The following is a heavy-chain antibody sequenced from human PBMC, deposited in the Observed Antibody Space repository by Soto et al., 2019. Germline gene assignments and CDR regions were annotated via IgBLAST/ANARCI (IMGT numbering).Heavy chain of an antibody. D-gene: IGHD3-10*01. CDR2: IYYSGST. CDR1: CGSVSSGRYY. CDR3: AREGDGPAKRHDC. V-gene: IGHV4-61*01. J-gene: IGHJ4*02. Sequence: SEALSPTCPVSCGSVSSGRYYWSWIRQPPGRGLEWIGYIYYSGSTNYNPSLKSRVSISLETSKNQFSLKLSSVTAADTAVYYCAREGDGPAKRHDCWGRGTL.